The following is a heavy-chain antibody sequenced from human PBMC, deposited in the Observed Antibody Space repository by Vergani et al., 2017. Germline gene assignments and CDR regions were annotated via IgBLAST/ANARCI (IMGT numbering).Heavy chain of an antibody. D-gene: IGHD6-13*01. CDR2: IYYSGST. CDR1: GGSISSGGYY. Sequence: QVQLQESGPGLVKPSQTLSLTCTVSGGSISSGGYYWSWIRQHPGKGLEWIGYIYYSGSTYYNPSLKSRVTISVDTSKNQFSLKLSSVTAAETAVYYCAREVAAAGSIDYWGQGTLVTVSS. J-gene: IGHJ4*02. V-gene: IGHV4-31*03. CDR3: AREVAAAGSIDY.